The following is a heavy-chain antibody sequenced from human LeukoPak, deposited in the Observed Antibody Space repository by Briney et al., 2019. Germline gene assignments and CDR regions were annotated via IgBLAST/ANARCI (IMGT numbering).Heavy chain of an antibody. V-gene: IGHV1-69*13. D-gene: IGHD3-10*01. Sequence: SVKVSCKASGGTFNSYAINWVRQAPGQGPEWMGGIIPIFGTANYAQKFQGRVTITADESTSTVYMDLSSLRSKDTAVYYCASNGVGSGRSKDFDYWGQGTLVTVSS. CDR3: ASNGVGSGRSKDFDY. CDR1: GGTFNSYA. CDR2: IIPIFGTA. J-gene: IGHJ4*02.